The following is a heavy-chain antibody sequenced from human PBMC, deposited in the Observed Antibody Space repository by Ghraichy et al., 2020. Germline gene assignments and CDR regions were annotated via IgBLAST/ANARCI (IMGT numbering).Heavy chain of an antibody. J-gene: IGHJ3*02. CDR3: AREFYGEYAFDI. CDR1: GFTFSSYS. D-gene: IGHD4-17*01. CDR2: ISSSSNMK. Sequence: ETLSLTCAASGFTFSSYSMNWVRQAPGKGLERVSYISSSSNMKYYANSVKGRFTISRDNAKNSLYLQMNSLRAEDTAVYYCAREFYGEYAFDICGQGTMVTVSS. V-gene: IGHV3-48*04.